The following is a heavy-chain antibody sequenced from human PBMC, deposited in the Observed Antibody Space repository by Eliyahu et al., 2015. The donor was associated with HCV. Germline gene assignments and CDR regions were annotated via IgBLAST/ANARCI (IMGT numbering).Heavy chain of an antibody. V-gene: IGHV3-23*01. D-gene: IGHD2-8*01. CDR1: GFTFSSYA. CDR2: ISGSGGST. CDR3: AKDIGYCTNGVCLRLDAFDI. Sequence: EVQLLESGGGLVQPGGSLRLSCAASGFTFSSYAXXWVRQAPGKGLEWVSAISGSGGSTYYADSVKGRFTISRDNSKNTLYLQMNSLRAEDTAVYYCAKDIGYCTNGVCLRLDAFDIWGQGTMVTVSS. J-gene: IGHJ3*02.